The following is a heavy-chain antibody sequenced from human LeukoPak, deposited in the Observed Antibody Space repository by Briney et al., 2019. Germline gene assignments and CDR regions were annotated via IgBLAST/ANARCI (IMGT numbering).Heavy chain of an antibody. Sequence: GGSLRLSCAASGFTFSGYAMSWVRQAPGKGLEWVSAISGSGGSTYYADSVKGRFTISRDNSKNTLYLQKNSRRAEDTAVYYCANGGDSRTGYFDYWGQGTLVTVSS. CDR3: ANGGDSRTGYFDY. D-gene: IGHD4-17*01. CDR1: GFTFSGYA. J-gene: IGHJ4*02. CDR2: ISGSGGST. V-gene: IGHV3-23*01.